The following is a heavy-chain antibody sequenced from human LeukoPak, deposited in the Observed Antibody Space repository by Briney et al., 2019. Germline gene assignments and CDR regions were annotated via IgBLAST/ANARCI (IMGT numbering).Heavy chain of an antibody. CDR1: GFSVSSNY. CDR2: IYSGGIT. D-gene: IGHD5-24*01. V-gene: IGHV3-66*01. J-gene: IGHJ4*02. Sequence: GGSLRLSCAASGFSVSSNYMSWVRQAPGKGLEWVSLIYSGGITFYADSVKGRFTISRDNSKNTLYLQMNRLRDEDTAVYYCAKCRDGYNWLDYWGQGTLVTVSS. CDR3: AKCRDGYNWLDY.